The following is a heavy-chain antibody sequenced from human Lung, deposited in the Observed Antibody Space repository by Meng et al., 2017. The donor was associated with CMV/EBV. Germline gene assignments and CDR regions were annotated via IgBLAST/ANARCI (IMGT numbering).Heavy chain of an antibody. V-gene: IGHV3-74*01. CDR2: INDDGSST. CDR3: ATETFHDFGSGYVPFDY. J-gene: IGHJ4*02. Sequence: GGSLRLSCAASGFTFSKSWIHWVRQAPGKGLVWVSRINDDGSSTTYADSVKGRFTVSRDNAKDTLYLQMSSLRAEDTAVYYCATETFHDFGSGYVPFDYWGQGTLVXVSS. D-gene: IGHD3-3*01. CDR1: GFTFSKSW.